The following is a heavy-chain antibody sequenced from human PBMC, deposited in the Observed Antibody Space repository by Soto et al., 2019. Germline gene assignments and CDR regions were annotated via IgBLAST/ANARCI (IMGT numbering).Heavy chain of an antibody. CDR3: ARESEDLTSNFDY. CDR2: ISGSGGST. V-gene: IGHV3-23*01. CDR1: GFTFSSYA. Sequence: GGSLRLSCAASGFTFSSYAMSWVRQAPGKGLEWVSAISGSGGSTYYGDSMKGRFTISRDNAKNSLYLEMNSLRAEDTAVYYCARESEDLTSNFDYWGQGTLVTVSS. J-gene: IGHJ4*02.